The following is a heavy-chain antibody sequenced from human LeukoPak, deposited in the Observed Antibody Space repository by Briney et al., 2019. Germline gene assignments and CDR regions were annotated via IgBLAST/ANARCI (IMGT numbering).Heavy chain of an antibody. Sequence: SETLSLTCAVSGYSISTSNWWGWIRQSPGKGLEWIGYIYYTGSTYYNPSLKSRVTMSVDTSKNQFSLKLSSVTAVDTAVYYYARYDILTGLQGGFFDYWGQGTPVTVSS. J-gene: IGHJ4*02. V-gene: IGHV4-28*01. CDR3: ARYDILTGLQGGFFDY. CDR2: IYYTGST. CDR1: GYSISTSNW. D-gene: IGHD3-9*01.